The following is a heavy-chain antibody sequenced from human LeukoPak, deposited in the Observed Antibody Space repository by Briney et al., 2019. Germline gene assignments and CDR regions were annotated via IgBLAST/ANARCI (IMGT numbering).Heavy chain of an antibody. CDR2: ISDGTAGT. CDR1: GFTFTNYA. D-gene: IGHD3-22*01. Sequence: GGSLRLSCAASGFTFTNYAMNWVRQAPGKGLEWISRISDGTAGTYYADSVEGRFTISRDNSKNTLYLQMNSLRASDTAIYYCARHYDRSGYYSRNYYYYMDVWGKGTTVTVSS. J-gene: IGHJ6*03. V-gene: IGHV3-23*01. CDR3: ARHYDRSGYYSRNYYYYMDV.